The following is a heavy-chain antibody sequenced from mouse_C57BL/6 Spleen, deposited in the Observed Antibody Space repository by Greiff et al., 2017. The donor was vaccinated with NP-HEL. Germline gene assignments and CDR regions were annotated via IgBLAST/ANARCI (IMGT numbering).Heavy chain of an antibody. CDR1: GYAFSSYW. V-gene: IGHV1-80*01. J-gene: IGHJ2*01. Sequence: QVQLQQSGAELVKPGASVKISCKASGYAFSSYWMNWVKQRPGKGLAWIGQIYPGDGDTNYNGKFKGKATLTADKSSSTAYMQLSSLTSEDSAVYFCARWREQKVYYFDYWGQGTTLTVSS. CDR3: ARWREQKVYYFDY. CDR2: IYPGDGDT.